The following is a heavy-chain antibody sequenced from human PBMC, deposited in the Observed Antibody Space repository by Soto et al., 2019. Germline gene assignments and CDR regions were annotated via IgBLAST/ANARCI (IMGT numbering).Heavy chain of an antibody. V-gene: IGHV1-69*02. CDR3: ASSYGSGYRAVDY. CDR2: INPILSMS. Sequence: QVQLVQSGAEVKRPGSSVKVSCKASGDTFTFYSINWVRQAPGLGLEWMGRINPILSMSNYAQRFQGRVTMTADKSTSTAYMELSSLISEDTAIYYCASSYGSGYRAVDYWGQGALVTVSS. J-gene: IGHJ4*02. CDR1: GDTFTFYS. D-gene: IGHD3-10*01.